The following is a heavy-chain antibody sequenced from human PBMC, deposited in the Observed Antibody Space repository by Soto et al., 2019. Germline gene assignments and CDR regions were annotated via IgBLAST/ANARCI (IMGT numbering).Heavy chain of an antibody. V-gene: IGHV4-28*01. CDR1: GYSISTSNW. CDR3: ARRWIRGPIDY. D-gene: IGHD5-12*01. J-gene: IGHJ4*02. Sequence: QVQLQESGPGLVKPSDTLSLTCAVSGYSISTSNWWGGIRQPPGKGLQWMGYISYSGTTSYNPSLNRRVTMSVDTSKNQLSLKLTSVTDVDTVVYYCARRWIRGPIDYWGQGTLVTVSS. CDR2: ISYSGTT.